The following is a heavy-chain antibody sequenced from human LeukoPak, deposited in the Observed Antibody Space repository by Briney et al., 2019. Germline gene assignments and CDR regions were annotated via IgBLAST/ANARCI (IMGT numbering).Heavy chain of an antibody. Sequence: PGGSLRLSCAASGFTFSSYEMNWVRQAPGKGLEWVSYISSSGSTIYYADYVKGRVTISRDNSKNTLYLQMNSLRAEDTAVYYCAKDRQWLAYFDYWGQGTLVTVSS. CDR1: GFTFSSYE. J-gene: IGHJ4*02. D-gene: IGHD6-19*01. V-gene: IGHV3-48*03. CDR3: AKDRQWLAYFDY. CDR2: ISSSGSTI.